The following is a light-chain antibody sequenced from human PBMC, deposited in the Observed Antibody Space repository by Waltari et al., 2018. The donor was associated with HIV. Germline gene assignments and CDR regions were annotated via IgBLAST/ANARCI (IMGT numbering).Light chain of an antibody. CDR1: SSDVGGYTF. V-gene: IGLV2-8*01. CDR3: SSYAGSSNLV. J-gene: IGLJ3*02. CDR2: EAT. Sequence: QSALTQPPSASGSPGQSVIISCTGTSSDVGGYTFVSWYQQHPGKAPKLLIFEATKRPSGVPDRFSGSKSGNTASLTVSGLQAEDEADYYCSSYAGSSNLVCGGGTKLTVL.